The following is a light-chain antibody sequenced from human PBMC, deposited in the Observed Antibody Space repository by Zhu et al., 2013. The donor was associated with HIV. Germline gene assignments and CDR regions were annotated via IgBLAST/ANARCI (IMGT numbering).Light chain of an antibody. V-gene: IGKV3-15*01. CDR2: GAS. Sequence: EIVLTQSPGTLSLSPGERATLSCRASQSVSSNLAWYQQKPGQAPRLLIYGASTRATGIPARFSGSGSGTEFTLTISSLQAEDVAVYYCQQYGSTPWTFGQGTKVEIK. J-gene: IGKJ1*01. CDR3: QQYGSTPWT. CDR1: QSVSSN.